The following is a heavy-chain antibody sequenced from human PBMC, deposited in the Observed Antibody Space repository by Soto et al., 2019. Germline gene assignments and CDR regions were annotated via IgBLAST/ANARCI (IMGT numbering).Heavy chain of an antibody. J-gene: IGHJ5*02. V-gene: IGHV4-59*02. CDR3: ARDFYDFWSPHNWFDP. CDR1: GGSVSSYY. D-gene: IGHD3-3*01. Sequence: PSETLSLTCTVSGGSVSSYYWSWIRQPPGKGLEWIGYIYYSGSTNYNPSLKSRVTISVGTSKNQFSLKLSSVTAADTAVYYCARDFYDFWSPHNWFDPWGQGTLVTVSS. CDR2: IYYSGST.